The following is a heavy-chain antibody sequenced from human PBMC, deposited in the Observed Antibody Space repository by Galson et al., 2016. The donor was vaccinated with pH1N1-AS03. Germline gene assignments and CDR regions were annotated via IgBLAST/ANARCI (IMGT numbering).Heavy chain of an antibody. CDR2: ISNSGTT. CDR1: GASISSYY. CDR3: ASAERPGIAVAPFDY. V-gene: IGHV4-59*01. J-gene: IGHJ4*02. Sequence: ETLSLTCTVSGASISSYYWTWIRQATGKGLEWIGYISNSGTTNYNPSLKSRVTISVDTSKNQFSLMVKSITAADTAVYYCASAERPGIAVAPFDYWGQGTLVTVSS. D-gene: IGHD6-19*01.